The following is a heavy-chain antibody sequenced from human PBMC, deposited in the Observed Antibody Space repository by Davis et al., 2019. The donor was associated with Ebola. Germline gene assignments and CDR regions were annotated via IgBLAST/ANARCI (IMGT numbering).Heavy chain of an antibody. CDR3: ASPGPVGGSYLHY. CDR1: GYTFTSYY. Sequence: ASVKVSCKASGYTFTSYYMHWVRQAPGQGLEWMGIINPSGGSTSYAQKFQGRVTMTRDTSTSTVYMELSSLRSEDTAVYYCASPGPVGGSYLHYWGQGTLVTVSA. CDR2: INPSGGST. J-gene: IGHJ4*02. V-gene: IGHV1-46*01. D-gene: IGHD1-26*01.